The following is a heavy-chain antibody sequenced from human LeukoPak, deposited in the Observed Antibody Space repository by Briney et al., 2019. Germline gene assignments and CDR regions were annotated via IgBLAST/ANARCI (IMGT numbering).Heavy chain of an antibody. D-gene: IGHD5-12*01. J-gene: IGHJ6*02. CDR1: GGSISSGGYY. V-gene: IGHV4-31*03. CDR2: IYYSGST. CDR3: ARDRRTYSGYDYFSGMDV. Sequence: KASGTLSLTCTVSGGSISSGGYYWSWIRQHPGKGLEWIGYIYYSGSTYYNPSLKSRVTISVDTSKNQFSLKLSSVTAADTAVYYCARDRRTYSGYDYFSGMDVWGQGTTVTVSS.